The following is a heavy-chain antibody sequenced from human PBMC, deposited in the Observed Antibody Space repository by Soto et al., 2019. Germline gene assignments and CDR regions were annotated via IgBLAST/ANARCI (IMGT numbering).Heavy chain of an antibody. Sequence: EVHLVESGGGLVQPGGSLRLSCTASGFIVSDTYMNWVRQAPGKGLEWVSVISNRGDTHYADSVRGSFSLSRDIADNTLHLQLNNLRVEDTAVYYCAREPRYCRGGSCSITGDAFDIWGQGTMVTVSS. V-gene: IGHV3-66*01. CDR2: ISNRGDT. J-gene: IGHJ3*02. D-gene: IGHD2-15*01. CDR1: GFIVSDTY. CDR3: AREPRYCRGGSCSITGDAFDI.